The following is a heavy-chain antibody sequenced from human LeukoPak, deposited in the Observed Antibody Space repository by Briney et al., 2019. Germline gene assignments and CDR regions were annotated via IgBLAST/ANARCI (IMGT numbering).Heavy chain of an antibody. CDR2: IYYSGST. V-gene: IGHV4-59*12. CDR1: GGSISSYY. CDR3: ARSSITMIVVVIGNWFDP. Sequence: PSETLSLTCTVSGGSISSYYWSWIRQPPGKGLEWIGYIYYSGSTYYNPSLKSRVTISVDTSKNQFSLKLSSVTAADTAVYYCARSSITMIVVVIGNWFDPWGQGTLVTVSS. D-gene: IGHD3-22*01. J-gene: IGHJ5*02.